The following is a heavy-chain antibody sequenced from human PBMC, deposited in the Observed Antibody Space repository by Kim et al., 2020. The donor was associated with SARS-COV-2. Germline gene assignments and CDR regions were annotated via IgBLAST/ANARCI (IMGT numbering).Heavy chain of an antibody. CDR2: I. J-gene: IGHJ4*02. D-gene: IGHD6-13*01. CDR3: ARDLGYSSRGHFDY. V-gene: IGHV3-21*01. Sequence: IYYADSVKGRVTIARDNAKNSLYLQMNSLRAEDTAVYYCARDLGYSSRGHFDYWGQGTLVTVSS.